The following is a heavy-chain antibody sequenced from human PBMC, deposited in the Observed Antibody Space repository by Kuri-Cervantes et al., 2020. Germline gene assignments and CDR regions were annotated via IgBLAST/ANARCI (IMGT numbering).Heavy chain of an antibody. CDR1: GFTFSSYS. J-gene: IGHJ6*02. Sequence: GESLKISCAASGFTFSSYSMNWVRQAPGKGREWVSCISSSSSYIYYADSVKGRFTISRDNAKNSLYLQMNRLRAEDTAVYYCARDGDYGDYTVWGQGTTVTVSS. D-gene: IGHD4-17*01. V-gene: IGHV3-21*01. CDR3: ARDGDYGDYTV. CDR2: ISSSSSYI.